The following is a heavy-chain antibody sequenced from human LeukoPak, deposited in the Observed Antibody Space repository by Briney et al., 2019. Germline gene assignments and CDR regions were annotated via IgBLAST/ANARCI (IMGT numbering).Heavy chain of an antibody. CDR1: GFSFSDQY. CDR2: ISNSGSIT. D-gene: IGHD5-24*01. Sequence: PGGSLRLSCVGSGFSFSDQYMIWIRQAPGKGLEWLSYISNSGSITFYADSVKGRFTISRDNAKNSLYLQMNSLRVEDTAVYYCAKEGRSLQTYWGQGTLVTVSS. CDR3: AKEGRSLQTY. J-gene: IGHJ4*02. V-gene: IGHV3-11*01.